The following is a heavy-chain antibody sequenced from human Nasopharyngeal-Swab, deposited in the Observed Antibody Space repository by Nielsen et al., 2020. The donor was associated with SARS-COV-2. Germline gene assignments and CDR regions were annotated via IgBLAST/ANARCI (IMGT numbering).Heavy chain of an antibody. CDR1: ELNFRSFG. CDR2: ISGYNGNT. J-gene: IGHJ4*02. D-gene: IGHD2-15*01. Sequence: ASVKVSCKASELNFRSFGFTWVRQAPGQGLELLGWISGYNGNTQDARDFLRRVTLTTDTSTSTVYLELRSLTSDDTAVYYCARDLFGTPPVAALDLWGQGTLVTVSS. V-gene: IGHV1-18*01. CDR3: ARDLFGTPPVAALDL.